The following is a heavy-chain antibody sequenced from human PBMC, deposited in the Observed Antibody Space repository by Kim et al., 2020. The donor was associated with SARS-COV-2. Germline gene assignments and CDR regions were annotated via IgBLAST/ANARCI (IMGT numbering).Heavy chain of an antibody. D-gene: IGHD2-2*02. V-gene: IGHV3-74*01. J-gene: IGHJ3*02. CDR2: INSDGSST. Sequence: GGSLRLSCAASGFTFNIYWMHWVRQAPGKGLVWVSRINSDGSSTSYADSVKGRFTISRDNAKNTLYLQMNSLRAEDTAVYYCVRDERGCSSTNCYMSAFDIWGQGTMVTVSS. CDR3: VRDERGCSSTNCYMSAFDI. CDR1: GFTFNIYW.